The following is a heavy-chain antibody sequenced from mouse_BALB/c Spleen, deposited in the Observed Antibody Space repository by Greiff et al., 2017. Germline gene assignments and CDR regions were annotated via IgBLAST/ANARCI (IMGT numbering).Heavy chain of an antibody. V-gene: IGHV1S127*01. CDR2: IDPSDSYT. CDR3: TRSRDDYFDY. CDR1: GYTFTSYW. Sequence: QVQLQQPGAELVKPGASVKMSCKASGYTFTSYWMHWVKQRPGQGLEWIGVIDPSDSYTSYNQKFKGKATLTVDTSSSTAYMQLSSLTSEDSAVYYCTRSRDDYFDYWGQGTTLTVSS. J-gene: IGHJ2*01. D-gene: IGHD2-3*01.